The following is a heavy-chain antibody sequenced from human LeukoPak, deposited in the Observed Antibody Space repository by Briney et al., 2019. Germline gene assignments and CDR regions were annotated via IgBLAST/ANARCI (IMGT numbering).Heavy chain of an antibody. CDR3: ARRWRVGGTFGDAIDI. CDR2: VCNSGSS. V-gene: IGHV4-59*08. Sequence: SETLSLTCTVSGASITSFYWTWIRQPRGKGQVFLGYVCNSGSSKYNPSLQSRVTISVDASKKQFFLKVSSVTAADTAVYYCARRWRVGGTFGDAIDIWGQGTMVTVSS. D-gene: IGHD1-26*01. CDR1: GASITSFY. J-gene: IGHJ3*02.